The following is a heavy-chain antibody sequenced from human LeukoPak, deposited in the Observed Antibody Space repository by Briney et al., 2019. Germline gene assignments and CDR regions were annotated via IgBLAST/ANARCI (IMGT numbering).Heavy chain of an antibody. Sequence: KPSKTLSLTCIVSGGSISSFYWSWIRQPPGKGLQWLGYIYYSGITRYNPSLKSRVTISVDTSKNQFSLKLSSVTAADTAVYYCASGGYSGYAFDYWGQGILVTVSS. CDR1: GGSISSFY. CDR3: ASGGYSGYAFDY. D-gene: IGHD5-12*01. CDR2: IYYSGIT. V-gene: IGHV4-59*01. J-gene: IGHJ4*02.